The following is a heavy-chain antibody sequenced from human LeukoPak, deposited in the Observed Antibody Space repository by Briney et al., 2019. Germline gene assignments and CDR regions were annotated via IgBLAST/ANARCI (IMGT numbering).Heavy chain of an antibody. CDR2: IYYTGST. V-gene: IGHV4-59*01. Sequence: PSETLSLTCTVSDGSISSYYWSWIRQPPGKGLEWIGYIYYTGSTNYNPSLKSRVTISVDTSKNQFSLKLSSVTAADTAVYFCARWVGRSYYGSADYGMDVWGQGTTVIVSS. D-gene: IGHD3-10*01. CDR3: ARWVGRSYYGSADYGMDV. CDR1: DGSISSYY. J-gene: IGHJ6*02.